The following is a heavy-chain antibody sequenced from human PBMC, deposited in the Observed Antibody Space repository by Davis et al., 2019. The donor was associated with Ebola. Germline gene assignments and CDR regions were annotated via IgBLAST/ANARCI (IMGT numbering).Heavy chain of an antibody. CDR3: ASQLYYYGSGSFPHYFDY. CDR2: IIPIFGTA. Sequence: SVKVSCKASGYTFTSYYMHWVRQAPGQGLEWMGGIIPIFGTANYAQKFQGRVTITADESTSTAYMELSSLRSEDTAVYYCASQLYYYGSGSFPHYFDYWGQGTLVTVSS. D-gene: IGHD3-10*01. V-gene: IGHV1-69*13. CDR1: GYTFTSYY. J-gene: IGHJ4*02.